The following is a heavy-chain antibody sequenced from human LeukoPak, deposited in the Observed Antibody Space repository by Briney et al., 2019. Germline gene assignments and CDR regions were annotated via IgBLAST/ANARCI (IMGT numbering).Heavy chain of an antibody. V-gene: IGHV3-33*06. Sequence: SLRLSYAESGFTFSSYGMHWVRQAPGKGVEWVGVICYDGSNKYYVDSVKGRFTISRDNSKNTLYLQMNSLRAEDTAVYYCAKDYGYCYGFSDYWGQGTLVTVSS. D-gene: IGHD5-18*01. J-gene: IGHJ4*02. CDR1: GFTFSSYG. CDR3: AKDYGYCYGFSDY. CDR2: ICYDGSNK.